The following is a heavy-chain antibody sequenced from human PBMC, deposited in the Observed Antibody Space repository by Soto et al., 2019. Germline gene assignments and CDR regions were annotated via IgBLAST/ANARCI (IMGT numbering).Heavy chain of an antibody. J-gene: IGHJ4*02. CDR3: ARDYPTAAGATFDY. CDR1: GGSISSGDYY. V-gene: IGHV4-30-4*01. CDR2: IYYSGST. D-gene: IGHD6-13*01. Sequence: SETLSLTCTVSGGSISSGDYYWSWIRQPPGKGLEWIGYIYYSGSTYYNPSLKSRVTISVDTSKNQFSLKLSSVTAADTAVYYCARDYPTAAGATFDYWGQGTLVTVSS.